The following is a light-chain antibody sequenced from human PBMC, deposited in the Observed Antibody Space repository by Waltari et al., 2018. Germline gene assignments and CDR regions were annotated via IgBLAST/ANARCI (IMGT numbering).Light chain of an antibody. V-gene: IGLV2-23*02. CDR3: CSYAGSGTYV. CDR1: NSSVGNYNL. CDR2: EVI. J-gene: IGLJ1*01. Sequence: HSPLTHPASVSGAPDQSNTISCTGTNSSVGNYNLASWYQHHQGEAPKLMICEVIKLPSGVPNRFSGSKSGNTASLTISGLQAEDEADYYCCSYAGSGTYVFGTGTKVTVL.